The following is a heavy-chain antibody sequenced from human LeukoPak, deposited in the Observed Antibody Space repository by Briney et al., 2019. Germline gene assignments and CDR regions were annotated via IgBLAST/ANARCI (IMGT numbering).Heavy chain of an antibody. CDR1: GFTFSSYS. CDR2: ISSSSSYI. V-gene: IGHV3-21*01. CDR3: ARVSSSGVFRTFDI. D-gene: IGHD6-6*01. Sequence: PGGSLRLSCAASGFTFSSYSMNWVRQAPGKGLEWVSFISSSSSYIYYADSVKGRFTISRDNAKNSLYLQMNSLRAEDTAVYYCARVSSSGVFRTFDIWGQGTMVTVSS. J-gene: IGHJ3*02.